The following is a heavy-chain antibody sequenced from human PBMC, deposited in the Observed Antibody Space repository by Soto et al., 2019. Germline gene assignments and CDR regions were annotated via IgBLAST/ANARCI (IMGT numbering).Heavy chain of an antibody. CDR2: INAGNSDT. Sequence: QVQLVQSGAEEKKPGASVKVSCKASGYTFTSYAMHWVRQAPGQRLEWMGWINAGNSDTKYSQKFQDRVTITSDTXXXXXXXXXXXXXXXXXXXXXXXXXXXXXXXAPGYWGQGTLVTVSS. CDR3: XXXXXXXXXAPGY. CDR1: GYTFTSYA. V-gene: IGHV1-3*05. J-gene: IGHJ4*02.